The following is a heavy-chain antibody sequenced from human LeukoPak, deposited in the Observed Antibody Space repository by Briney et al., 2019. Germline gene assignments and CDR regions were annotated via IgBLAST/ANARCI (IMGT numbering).Heavy chain of an antibody. CDR3: ARYTAAAGTFNWFDP. CDR1: GYTFTSYD. D-gene: IGHD6-13*01. Sequence: ASVEVSCKASGYTFTSYDINWVRQATGQGLEWMGWMNPNSGNTGYAQKFQGRVTMTRNTSISTAYMELSSLRSEDTAVYYCARYTAAAGTFNWFDPWGQGTLATVSS. CDR2: MNPNSGNT. V-gene: IGHV1-8*01. J-gene: IGHJ5*02.